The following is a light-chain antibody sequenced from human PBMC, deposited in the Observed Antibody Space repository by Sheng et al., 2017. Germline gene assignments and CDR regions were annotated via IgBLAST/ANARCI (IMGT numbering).Light chain of an antibody. CDR3: QQYHSSPFT. J-gene: IGKJ3*01. V-gene: IGKV3-20*01. CDR2: DAS. Sequence: EVVLTQSPATLSLSPGERATLSCRASQSVNAYLAWYQQRPGQSPRLLIYDASIRATGIPDRFSGSGSGTDFALTISRLEPEDFAVYYCQQYHSSPFTFGPGTKVDIK. CDR1: QSVNAY.